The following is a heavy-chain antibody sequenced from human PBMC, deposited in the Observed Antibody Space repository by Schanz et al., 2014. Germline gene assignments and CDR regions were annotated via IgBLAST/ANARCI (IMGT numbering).Heavy chain of an antibody. J-gene: IGHJ5*02. V-gene: IGHV3-13*01. Sequence: EVQLVESGGGLVQPGGSLRLSCAASGFTFSSYDMHWVRQATGKGLEWVSAIGTAGDAYYPGSVKGRFTISRENAKNSLYRQMNSLRAGDPGVYYCARGEGGYCSGGGCYEWFAPWGQGTLVTVSS. D-gene: IGHD2-15*01. CDR3: ARGEGGYCSGGGCYEWFAP. CDR2: IGTAGDA. CDR1: GFTFSSYD.